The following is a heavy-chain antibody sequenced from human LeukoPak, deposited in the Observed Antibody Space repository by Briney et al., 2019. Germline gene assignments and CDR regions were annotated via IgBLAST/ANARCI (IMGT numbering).Heavy chain of an antibody. CDR1: GGTFSSYA. Sequence: SVKVSCKASGGTFSSYATSWVRQAPGQGLEWMGGIIPIFGTANYAQKFQGRVTITADESTSTAYMELSSLRSEDTAVYYCARHVDTAMDGPFYFDYWGQGTLVTVSS. V-gene: IGHV1-69*01. D-gene: IGHD5-18*01. J-gene: IGHJ4*02. CDR2: IIPIFGTA. CDR3: ARHVDTAMDGPFYFDY.